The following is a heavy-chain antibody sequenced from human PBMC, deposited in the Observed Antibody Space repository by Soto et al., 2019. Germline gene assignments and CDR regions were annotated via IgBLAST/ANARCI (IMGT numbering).Heavy chain of an antibody. CDR2: IKQDGSEK. CDR1: GFTFSSYW. CDR3: ASGAAAGTDGWFDP. Sequence: GSLRLSCAASGFTFSSYWMSWVRQAPGKGLEWVANIKQDGSEKYYVDSVKGRFTISRDNAKNSLYLQMNSLRAEDTAVYYCASGAAAGTDGWFDPWGQGTLVTVSS. D-gene: IGHD6-13*01. J-gene: IGHJ5*02. V-gene: IGHV3-7*03.